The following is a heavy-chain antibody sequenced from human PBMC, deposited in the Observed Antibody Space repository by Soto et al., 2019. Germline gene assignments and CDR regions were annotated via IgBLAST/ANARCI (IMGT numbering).Heavy chain of an antibody. CDR1: GYTFTSYG. V-gene: IGHV1-18*04. Sequence: ASVKVSCKASGYTFTSYGISWVRQAPGQGLEWMGWISAYNGNTNYAQKLQGRVTMTTDTSTSTAYMELRSLRSDDTAVYYCARDNRTGTKHPSPIDYWGQGTLVTVSS. CDR3: ARDNRTGTKHPSPIDY. CDR2: ISAYNGNT. J-gene: IGHJ4*02. D-gene: IGHD1-1*01.